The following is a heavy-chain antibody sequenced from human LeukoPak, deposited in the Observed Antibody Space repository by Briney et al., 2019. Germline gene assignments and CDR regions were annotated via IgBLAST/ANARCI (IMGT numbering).Heavy chain of an antibody. CDR3: ARESPIKDWFDP. CDR2: IYSSGST. CDR1: GGSISGYY. J-gene: IGHJ5*02. D-gene: IGHD5-24*01. Sequence: SETLSLTCTVSGGSISGYYWSWIRQPAGKGLEWIGRIYSSGSTNYNPSLKSRVTMSVDTSKNQFSLKLSSVTAADTAVYYCARESPIKDWFDPWGQGTLVTVSS. V-gene: IGHV4-4*07.